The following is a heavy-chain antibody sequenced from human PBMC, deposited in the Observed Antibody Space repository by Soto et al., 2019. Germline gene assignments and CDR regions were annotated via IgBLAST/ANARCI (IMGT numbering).Heavy chain of an antibody. V-gene: IGHV4-31*03. CDR3: ARRRHEGHVRGGTNWFDP. D-gene: IGHD3-10*01. J-gene: IGHJ5*02. Sequence: QVQLQESGPGLVKPSQTLSLTCTVSGGSISSGGYYWSWIRQHPGKGLEWIGYIYYSGSTYYNPSLQRGVTISVDTSKSQCSMKMSSGTAADTAVYYGARRRHEGHVRGGTNWFDPWGQGTLVTVSS. CDR2: IYYSGST. CDR1: GGSISSGGYY.